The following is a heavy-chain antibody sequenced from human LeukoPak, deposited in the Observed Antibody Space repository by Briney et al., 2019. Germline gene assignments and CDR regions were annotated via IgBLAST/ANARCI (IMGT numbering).Heavy chain of an antibody. V-gene: IGHV4-59*05. CDR2: IYYSGST. CDR1: GGSISSYY. J-gene: IGHJ5*02. D-gene: IGHD3-3*01. Sequence: PSETLSLTCTVSGGSISSYYWSWIRQPPGKGLEWIGSIYYSGSTYYNPSLKSRVTISVDTSKNQFSLKLSSVTAADTAVYYCARRGGGNYDFWSGYPTTNWFDPWGQGTLVTVSS. CDR3: ARRGGGNYDFWSGYPTTNWFDP.